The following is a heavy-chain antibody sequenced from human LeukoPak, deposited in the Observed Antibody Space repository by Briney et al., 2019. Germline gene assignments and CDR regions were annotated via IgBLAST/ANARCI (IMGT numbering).Heavy chain of an antibody. V-gene: IGHV3-11*05. CDR2: ISSSSSYT. D-gene: IGHD6-13*01. J-gene: IGHJ5*02. Sequence: GGSLRLSCAASGFTFSDYYMSWIRQAPGKGLEWVSYISSSSSYTNYADSVKGRFTISRDNAKNSLYLQMNSLRAEDTAVYYCARDLKAAAGPFDPWGQGTLVSVSS. CDR1: GFTFSDYY. CDR3: ARDLKAAAGPFDP.